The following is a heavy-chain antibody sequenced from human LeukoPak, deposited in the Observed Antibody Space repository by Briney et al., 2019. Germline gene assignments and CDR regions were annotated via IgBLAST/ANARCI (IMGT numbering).Heavy chain of an antibody. J-gene: IGHJ4*02. CDR3: ARVYGGNSWMAFDY. V-gene: IGHV1-3*03. D-gene: IGHD4-23*01. Sequence: ASVKVSCKASGYTFTSYAMHWVRQAPGQRLEWMGWINAGNGNTKYSQEFQGRVTITRDTSASTAYMELSSLRSEDMAVYCCARVYGGNSWMAFDYWGQGTLVTVSS. CDR1: GYTFTSYA. CDR2: INAGNGNT.